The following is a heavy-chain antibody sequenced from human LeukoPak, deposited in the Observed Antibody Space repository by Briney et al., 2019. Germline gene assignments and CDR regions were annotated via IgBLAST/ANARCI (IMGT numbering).Heavy chain of an antibody. CDR1: GGSITSYH. CDR3: ARLGRAVTTFFDY. Sequence: SETLSLTCTVSGGSITSYHWSWIRQPPGKGLEWIGYIHNSGNTNYNPSLNSRVTISIDTSKNQFSLKLSSVTAADTAVYYCARLGRAVTTFFDYWGQGTLVTVSS. J-gene: IGHJ4*02. CDR2: IHNSGNT. V-gene: IGHV4-59*08. D-gene: IGHD4-17*01.